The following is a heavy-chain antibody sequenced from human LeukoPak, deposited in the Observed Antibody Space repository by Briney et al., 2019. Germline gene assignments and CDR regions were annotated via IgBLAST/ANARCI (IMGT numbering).Heavy chain of an antibody. V-gene: IGHV3-30*04. D-gene: IGHD2-2*01. CDR1: GFTFSSYA. CDR3: ARDSNYCSSTSCYDPWFDP. Sequence: GSLRLSCAASGFTFSSYAMHWVRQAPGKGLEWVAVISYDGSNKYYADSVKGRFTISRDNSKNTLYLQMNSLRAEDTAVYYCARDSNYCSSTSCYDPWFDPWGQGTLVTVSS. CDR2: ISYDGSNK. J-gene: IGHJ5*02.